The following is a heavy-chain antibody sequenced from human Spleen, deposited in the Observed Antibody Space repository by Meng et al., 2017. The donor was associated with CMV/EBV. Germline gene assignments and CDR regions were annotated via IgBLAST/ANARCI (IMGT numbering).Heavy chain of an antibody. Sequence: GGSLRLSCAASGFIFSNYAMHWVRRAPGKGLEWVAVISYDGNAKQYADSVKGRFTISRDNSKNTLNLQMNSLRAEDTALYYRARDGQLDYWGQGTLVTVSS. CDR2: ISYDGNAK. CDR1: GFIFSNYA. D-gene: IGHD1-1*01. CDR3: ARDGQLDY. V-gene: IGHV3-30-3*01. J-gene: IGHJ4*02.